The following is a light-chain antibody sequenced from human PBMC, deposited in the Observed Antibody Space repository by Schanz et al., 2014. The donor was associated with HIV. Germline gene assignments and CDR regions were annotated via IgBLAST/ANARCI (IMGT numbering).Light chain of an antibody. V-gene: IGLV2-14*03. CDR1: SSDVGYYNY. CDR2: DVS. Sequence: QSALTQPASVSGSPGQSITISCTGTSSDVGYYNYVSWFQHHPGKAPKLLIYDVSQRPSGVPDRFSGSKSGNTASLIVSGLQAEDEADYYCSSYTTSSTLVFGGGTKLTVL. J-gene: IGLJ3*02. CDR3: SSYTTSSTLV.